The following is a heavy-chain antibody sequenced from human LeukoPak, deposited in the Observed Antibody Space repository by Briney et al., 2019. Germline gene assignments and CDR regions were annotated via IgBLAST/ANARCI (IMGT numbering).Heavy chain of an antibody. J-gene: IGHJ4*02. D-gene: IGHD6-19*01. CDR1: GGSISSCY. CDR3: ARRAGGWTPANYFDY. CDR2: IYYSGST. Sequence: SETLSLTCTVSGGSISSCYWSWIQQPPGKGLEWIGHIYYSGSTNYNPSLKSRVTISVDTSKNQFSLKLSSVTAADTAVYYCARRAGGWTPANYFDYWGQGTLVTVSS. V-gene: IGHV4-59*08.